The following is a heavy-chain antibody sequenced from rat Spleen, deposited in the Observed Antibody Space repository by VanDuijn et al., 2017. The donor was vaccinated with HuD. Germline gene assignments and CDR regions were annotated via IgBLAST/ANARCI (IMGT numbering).Heavy chain of an antibody. CDR1: GFTFSDYY. CDR3: ARSYYYGGDD. D-gene: IGHD1-1*01. Sequence: EVQLVESDGGLVQPGRSLKLSCAASGFTFSDYYMAWVRQAPTKGLEWVAYISSSSGTIYYADTVKGRFTISRDNAKNTLYLQLSSLRSEDTALYYCARSYYYGGDDWGQGVMVTVSS. J-gene: IGHJ2*01. V-gene: IGHV5-34*01. CDR2: ISSSSGTI.